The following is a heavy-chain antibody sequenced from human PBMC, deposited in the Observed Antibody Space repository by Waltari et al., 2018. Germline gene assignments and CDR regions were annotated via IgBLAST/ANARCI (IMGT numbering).Heavy chain of an antibody. CDR1: GFTFRSHP. Sequence: EVQLFESGGGLVQPGGSLRLSWAASGFTFRSHPMNWVRQAPGNGLECVSGMSESGGSTNYADSVKGRVTISRDNSKNTLYLQMNSLRAEDTAVYYCAKGLRSSNWYEDYWGQGTLVTVSS. V-gene: IGHV3-23*01. CDR2: MSESGGST. D-gene: IGHD6-13*01. CDR3: AKGLRSSNWYEDY. J-gene: IGHJ4*02.